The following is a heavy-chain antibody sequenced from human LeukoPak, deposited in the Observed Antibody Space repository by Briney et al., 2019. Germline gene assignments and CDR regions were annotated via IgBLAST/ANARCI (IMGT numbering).Heavy chain of an antibody. V-gene: IGHV3-53*01. CDR1: GFTVSNNY. CDR2: IYSGGST. Sequence: PGGSLRLSCAASGFTVSNNYMSWVRQAPGKGLEWVSVIYSGGSTYYADSVKGRFTISRDNSKNTLYLQMNSLRAEDTAMYYCARESRGSYPYYYNGMDVWGQGTTVTVSS. CDR3: ARESRGSYPYYYNGMDV. J-gene: IGHJ6*02. D-gene: IGHD1-26*01.